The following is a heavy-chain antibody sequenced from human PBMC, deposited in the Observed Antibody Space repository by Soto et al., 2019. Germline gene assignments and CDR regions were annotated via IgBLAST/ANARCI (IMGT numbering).Heavy chain of an antibody. CDR1: GYTFTSYG. J-gene: IGHJ4*02. D-gene: IGHD3-3*01. CDR3: ARGGGVYDFWSGYFGSYYFDY. Sequence: ASVKVSCKASGYTFTSYGISWVRQAPGQGLEWMGWISAYNGGTNYAQTLQGSVTMTTDTSTSTAYMELSRLRSDDTAVYYCARGGGVYDFWSGYFGSYYFDYWGQGTMVTVSS. CDR2: ISAYNGGT. V-gene: IGHV1-18*01.